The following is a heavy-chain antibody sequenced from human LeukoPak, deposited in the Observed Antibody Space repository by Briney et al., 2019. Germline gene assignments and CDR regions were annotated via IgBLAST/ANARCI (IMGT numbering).Heavy chain of an antibody. CDR3: ARDPTTFFAAWAYYYGMDF. Sequence: GGSLRLSCAASGFTFSSYAMHWVRQAPGKGLEWVAVISYDGSNKYYADSVKGRFTISRDNSKNTLYLQMNSLRAEDTAVYYCARDPTTFFAAWAYYYGMDFWAQGTTVTFSS. J-gene: IGHJ6*02. D-gene: IGHD3-3*01. CDR2: ISYDGSNK. CDR1: GFTFSSYA. V-gene: IGHV3-30*04.